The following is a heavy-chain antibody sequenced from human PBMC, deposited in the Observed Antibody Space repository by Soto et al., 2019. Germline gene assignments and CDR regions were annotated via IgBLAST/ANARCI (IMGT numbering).Heavy chain of an antibody. V-gene: IGHV1-69*06. CDR3: ARERLGVVATISSWFDP. CDR2: IIRIFGTT. CDR1: GGTFSSDG. Sequence: SVKVSCKASGGTFSSDGISWVRQAPGQGLEWMGGIIRIFGTTTYAQKFQDRVTITADKSTSTAYMDLSSLRSEDTAVYYCARERLGVVATISSWFDPWGQGTLVTVSS. D-gene: IGHD5-12*01. J-gene: IGHJ5*02.